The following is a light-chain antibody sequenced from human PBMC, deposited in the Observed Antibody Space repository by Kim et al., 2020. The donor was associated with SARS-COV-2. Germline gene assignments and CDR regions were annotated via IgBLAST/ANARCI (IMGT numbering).Light chain of an antibody. CDR1: QSVLYSSNNKNY. CDR3: QQYYSTPPT. Sequence: DIVMTQSPDSLAVSLGGRATINCKSSQSVLYSSNNKNYLAWYQQKPGQPPKLLIYWASTRESGVPDRFSGSGSGTDFTLTISSLQAEDVAVYYCQQYYSTPPTFGGGTKVDIK. CDR2: WAS. V-gene: IGKV4-1*01. J-gene: IGKJ4*01.